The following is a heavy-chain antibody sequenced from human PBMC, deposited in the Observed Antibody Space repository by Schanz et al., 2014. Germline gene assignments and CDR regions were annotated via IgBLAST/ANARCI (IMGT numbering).Heavy chain of an antibody. V-gene: IGHV3-30*03. CDR3: ARIGGSVFDY. CDR1: GFTLSTHA. J-gene: IGHJ4*02. Sequence: QVRLVESGGGVVQPGRSLRLSCAASGFTLSTHAMHWVRQAPGKGLEWVALVSSDGNNDYYTDSVKGRFTISRDNAKNSLFLQMNSLRAEDTAVYYCARIGGSVFDYWAQGTLXTVSS. D-gene: IGHD3-10*01. CDR2: VSSDGNND.